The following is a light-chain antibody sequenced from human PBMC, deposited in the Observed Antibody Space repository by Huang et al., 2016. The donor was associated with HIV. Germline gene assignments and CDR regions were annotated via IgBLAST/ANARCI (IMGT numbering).Light chain of an antibody. CDR1: QSVLYSSNNKNY. V-gene: IGKV4-1*01. CDR3: QQYYSTPPT. J-gene: IGKJ4*01. Sequence: DIVMTQAPYSLAVSLGERATINCKSSQSVLYSSNNKNYLAWYQQKPGQPPKLLIYWASTRESGVPDRFRGSGSGTDFTLTSSSQQAEDVAVYYCQQYYSTPPTFGGGTKVEIK. CDR2: WAS.